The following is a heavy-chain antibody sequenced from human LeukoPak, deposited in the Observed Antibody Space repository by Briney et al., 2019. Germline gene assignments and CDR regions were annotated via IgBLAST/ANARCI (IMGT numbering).Heavy chain of an antibody. CDR2: IIPIFGTA. V-gene: IGHV1-69*05. CDR3: ARGVVVAAPLPWFDP. CDR1: GGTFSSYA. D-gene: IGHD2-15*01. J-gene: IGHJ5*02. Sequence: SVKVSCKASGGTFSSYAISWVRQAPGQGLEWTGRIIPIFGTANYAQKFQGRVTITTDESTSTAYMELSSLRSEDTAVYYCARGVVVAAPLPWFDPWGQGTLVTVSS.